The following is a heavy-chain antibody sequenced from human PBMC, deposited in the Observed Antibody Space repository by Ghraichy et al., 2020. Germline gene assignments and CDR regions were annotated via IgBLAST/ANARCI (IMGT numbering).Heavy chain of an antibody. CDR1: GFTFSSYA. J-gene: IGHJ4*02. Sequence: GGSLNISCEATGFTFSSYAMHWVRQAPGKGLEWLAIISYDGSAESYADSVRGRFAISRDNSKNTVYLQVNRLSAYDTAVYYCAKEKYSSSWSDFDYWGQGTLVTGSS. V-gene: IGHV3-30*09. CDR3: AKEKYSSSWSDFDY. D-gene: IGHD6-13*01. CDR2: ISYDGSAE.